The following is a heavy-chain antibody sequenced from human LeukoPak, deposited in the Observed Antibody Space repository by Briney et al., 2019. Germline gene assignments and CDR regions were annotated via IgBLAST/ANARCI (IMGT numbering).Heavy chain of an antibody. CDR1: GFTFISYG. J-gene: IGHJ4*02. Sequence: GGSLRLSCAASGFTFISYGMHWFRQAPGKGLEWGAGISRLGTFYADSVKGRFTISRDNSRNTLLLQMNILRVEDTAVYYCAKGLEVASRLDSWGQGTLVIVSS. D-gene: IGHD1-1*01. V-gene: IGHV3-NL1*01. CDR3: AKGLEVASRLDS. CDR2: ISRLGT.